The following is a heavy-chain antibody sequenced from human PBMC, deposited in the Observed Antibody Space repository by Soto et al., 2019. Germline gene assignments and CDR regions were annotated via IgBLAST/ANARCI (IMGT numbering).Heavy chain of an antibody. D-gene: IGHD3-9*01. V-gene: IGHV3-7*01. CDR2: IKQDGSEK. CDR1: GFTFSSYW. Sequence: EVQLVESGGGLVQPGGSLRLSCAASGFTFSSYWMSWVRQAPGKGLEWVANIKQDGSEKYYVDSVKGRFTISRNNAKNSLYLQVNSLRAEDTAVYYCARRPFGDNSWTSYSNYYYYYYMDVWGKEATVTASS. J-gene: IGHJ6*03. CDR3: ARRPFGDNSWTSYSNYYYYYYMDV.